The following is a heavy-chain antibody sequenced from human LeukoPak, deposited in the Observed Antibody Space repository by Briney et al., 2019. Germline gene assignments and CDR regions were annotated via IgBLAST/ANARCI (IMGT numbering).Heavy chain of an antibody. V-gene: IGHV4-59*08. CDR1: GASISSSF. CDR3: ARHGEYSSSWRRWFDP. Sequence: SETLSLTCTVSGASISSSFWSWIRQPPGKGLEWIGYIYYSGSTNYNPSLKSRVTISVDTSKNQFSLKLSSVTAADTAVYYCARHGEYSSSWRRWFDPWGQGTLVTVSS. CDR2: IYYSGST. D-gene: IGHD6-13*01. J-gene: IGHJ5*02.